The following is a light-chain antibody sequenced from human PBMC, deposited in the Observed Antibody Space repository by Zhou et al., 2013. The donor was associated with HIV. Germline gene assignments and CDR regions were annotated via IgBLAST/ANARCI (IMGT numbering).Light chain of an antibody. CDR3: QQYNNWPLT. CDR2: AAS. CDR1: QSVNIN. J-gene: IGKJ4*01. Sequence: EIVVTQSPATLSVSPGERATLFCRASQSVNINLAWYQQKPGQAPRLLIYAASTRATGVPARFSGSGSGTEFTLTISGMQSEDFAVYYCQQYNNWPLTFGGGTKVGDQT. V-gene: IGKV3-15*01.